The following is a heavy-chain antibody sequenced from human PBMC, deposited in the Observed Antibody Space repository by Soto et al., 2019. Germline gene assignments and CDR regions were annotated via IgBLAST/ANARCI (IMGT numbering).Heavy chain of an antibody. J-gene: IGHJ6*02. V-gene: IGHV1-69*13. Sequence: SSVKVSCKASGGTFSSYAISWVRQAPGQGLEWMGGIIPIFGTANYAQKFQGRVTITADESTSTAYMELSSLRSEDTAVYYCARDLRAAAGIGSKYYYYGMDVWGQGTTVTVS. CDR2: IIPIFGTA. D-gene: IGHD6-13*01. CDR3: ARDLRAAAGIGSKYYYYGMDV. CDR1: GGTFSSYA.